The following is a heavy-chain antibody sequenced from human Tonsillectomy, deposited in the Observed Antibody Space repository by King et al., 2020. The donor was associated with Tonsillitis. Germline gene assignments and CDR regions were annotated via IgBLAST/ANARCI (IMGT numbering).Heavy chain of an antibody. CDR3: ARDESSTRFNWFDP. D-gene: IGHD2-2*01. Sequence: QLQESGPGLVKPSETLSLTCAVSGYSISSGYYWGWLRQPPGKGLEWIGSIYHSGSTYYNPSLKSRVTISVDTSRNPFSLKVNSVTAADTAVYYCARDESSTRFNWFDPWGQGTLVTVSS. CDR1: GYSISSGYY. J-gene: IGHJ5*02. V-gene: IGHV4-38-2*02. CDR2: IYHSGST.